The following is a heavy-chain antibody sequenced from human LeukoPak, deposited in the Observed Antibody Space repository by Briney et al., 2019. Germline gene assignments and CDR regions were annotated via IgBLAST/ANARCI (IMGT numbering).Heavy chain of an antibody. CDR3: ARTYSSGQGAYY. Sequence: SETLSLTCTVSGGSISSSSYYWGWIRQPPGKGLEWIGSIYYSGSTYYNPSLKSRVTISVDTSKNQFSLKLSSMTAADAAMYYCARTYSSGQGAYYWGQGTLVTVSS. D-gene: IGHD6-19*01. CDR2: IYYSGST. CDR1: GGSISSSSYY. V-gene: IGHV4-39*07. J-gene: IGHJ4*02.